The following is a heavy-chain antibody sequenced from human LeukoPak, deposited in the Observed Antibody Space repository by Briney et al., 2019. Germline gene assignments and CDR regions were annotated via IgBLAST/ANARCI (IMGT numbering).Heavy chain of an antibody. J-gene: IGHJ4*02. CDR3: ARVPRRWNHSRFFDY. CDR1: GGSISSGSYY. Sequence: SETLSLTCTVSGGSISSGSYYWSWIRQPAGKGLEWIGRIYTSGSTNYNPSLKSRVTISVDTSKNQFSLKLSSVTAADTAVYYCARVPRRWNHSRFFDYWGQGTLVTVSS. D-gene: IGHD1-1*01. V-gene: IGHV4-61*02. CDR2: IYTSGST.